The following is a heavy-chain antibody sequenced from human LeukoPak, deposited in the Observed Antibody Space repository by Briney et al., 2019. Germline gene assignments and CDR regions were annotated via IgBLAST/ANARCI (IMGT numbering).Heavy chain of an antibody. CDR3: ARVLQGSYVGWAISYYFDY. J-gene: IGHJ4*02. CDR2: MNPNSGNT. V-gene: IGHV1-8*01. CDR1: GDTFTSYN. D-gene: IGHD3-10*01. Sequence: ASVKVSCKASGDTFTSYNINWVRQATGQGLEWMGWMNPNSGNTGYAQKFQGRVTITGNTSISTAYMELSSLRSEDTAVYYCARVLQGSYVGWAISYYFDYWGQGTLVTVSS.